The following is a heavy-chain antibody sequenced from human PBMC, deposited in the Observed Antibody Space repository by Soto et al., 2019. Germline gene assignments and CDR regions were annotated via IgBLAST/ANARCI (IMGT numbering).Heavy chain of an antibody. CDR2: INPIGGST. J-gene: IGHJ6*02. V-gene: IGHV1-46*01. Sequence: ASVKVSCKASGYTFTSYYMHWVRQAPGQGLEWMGIINPIGGSTSYAQKFQGRVTITADKSTSTAYMELSSLRSEDTAVYYCASGPGRGAARYGMDVWGQGTTVTVSS. D-gene: IGHD6-6*01. CDR1: GYTFTSYY. CDR3: ASGPGRGAARYGMDV.